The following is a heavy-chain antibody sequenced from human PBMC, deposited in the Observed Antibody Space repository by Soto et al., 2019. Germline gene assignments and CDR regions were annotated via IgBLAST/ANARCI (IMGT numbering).Heavy chain of an antibody. CDR2: IYYSGST. CDR1: GDSISSYY. D-gene: IGHD3-9*01. V-gene: IGHV4-59*01. CDR3: ARTYYDILTGYYFDY. Sequence: SETLSLTCTVFGDSISSYYWSWIRQPPGNGLEWIGYIYYSGSTNYNPSLKSRVTISVDTSKNQFSLKLSSVTAADTAVYYCARTYYDILTGYYFDYWGQGTLVTVSS. J-gene: IGHJ4*02.